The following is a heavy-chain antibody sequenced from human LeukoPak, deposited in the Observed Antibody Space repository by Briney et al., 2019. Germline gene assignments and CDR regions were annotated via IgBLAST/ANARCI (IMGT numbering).Heavy chain of an antibody. Sequence: SETLSLTCTVSGGSISSYYWSWIRQPAGKGLEWIGHIYTSGSTNYNPSLKSRVTMSVDSSKHRFSLELSSVTAADTAVYYCARSSGRDYYMDVWGKGTTVTVSS. J-gene: IGHJ6*03. CDR1: GGSISSYY. V-gene: IGHV4-4*07. D-gene: IGHD1-26*01. CDR2: IYTSGST. CDR3: ARSSGRDYYMDV.